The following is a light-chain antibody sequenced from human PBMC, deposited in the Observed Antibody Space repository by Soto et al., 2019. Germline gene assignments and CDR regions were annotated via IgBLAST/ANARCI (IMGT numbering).Light chain of an antibody. Sequence: IVLTQSPSTLSLYPGRRATLSCRASQSVSSDLAWYHQKHGQAPRIVIYGASTRATGIPARFSGSSYGTEFNLTINSLQSEDFAVYYCQQYNNWPRTFGQGTKVDIK. V-gene: IGKV3-15*01. J-gene: IGKJ1*01. CDR2: GAS. CDR1: QSVSSD. CDR3: QQYNNWPRT.